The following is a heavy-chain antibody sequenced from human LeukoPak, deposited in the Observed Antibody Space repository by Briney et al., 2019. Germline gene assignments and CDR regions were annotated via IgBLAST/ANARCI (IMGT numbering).Heavy chain of an antibody. CDR3: AVTLYGSGSYYNFDY. CDR2: IYYSGST. J-gene: IGHJ4*02. D-gene: IGHD3-10*01. CDR1: GGSISSYY. Sequence: PSETLSLTCTVSGGSISSYYWSWIRQSPGKGLEWIRYIYYSGSTNYNPSLKSRVTISVDTSKNQFSLKLSSVTAADTAVYYCAVTLYGSGSYYNFDYWGQGTLVTVSS. V-gene: IGHV4-59*01.